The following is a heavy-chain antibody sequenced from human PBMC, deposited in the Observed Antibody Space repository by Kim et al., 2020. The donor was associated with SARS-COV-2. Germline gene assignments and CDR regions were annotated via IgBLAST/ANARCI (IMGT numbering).Heavy chain of an antibody. CDR3: ARSGGDYEGGVDY. D-gene: IGHD4-17*01. CDR1: GGSISSSSYY. Sequence: SETLSLTCTVSGGSISSSSYYWGWIRQPPGKGLEWIGSIYYSGSTYYNPSLKSRVTISVDTSKNQFSLKLSSVTAADTAVYYCARSGGDYEGGVDYWGQG. J-gene: IGHJ4*02. V-gene: IGHV4-39*01. CDR2: IYYSGST.